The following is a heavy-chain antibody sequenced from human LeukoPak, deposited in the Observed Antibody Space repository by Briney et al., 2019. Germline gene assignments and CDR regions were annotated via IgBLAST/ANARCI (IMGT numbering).Heavy chain of an antibody. CDR2: INEDGSTT. V-gene: IGHV3-74*01. CDR1: GFTFSGNW. D-gene: IGHD1-26*01. J-gene: IGHJ1*01. CDR3: VRDLGGRSGH. Sequence: GGSLRLSCAASGFTFSGNWMHWVRQAPGKGLVWVSRINEDGSTTNYADSVKGRSTIFRDNAKNTLYLQMNSLRAEDTAVYYCVRDLGGRSGHWGQGTLVTVSS.